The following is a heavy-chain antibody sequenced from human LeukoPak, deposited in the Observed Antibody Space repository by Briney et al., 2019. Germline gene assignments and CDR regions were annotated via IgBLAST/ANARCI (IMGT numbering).Heavy chain of an antibody. Sequence: SETLSLTCAVYGGSFSGYYWSWIRQPPGKELEWIGEINHSGSTNYNPSLKSRVTISVDTSKNQFSLKLSSVTAADTAVYYCARGLILAAILFDPWGQGTLVTVSS. V-gene: IGHV4-34*01. CDR2: INHSGST. CDR3: ARGLILAAILFDP. CDR1: GGSFSGYY. D-gene: IGHD2-15*01. J-gene: IGHJ5*02.